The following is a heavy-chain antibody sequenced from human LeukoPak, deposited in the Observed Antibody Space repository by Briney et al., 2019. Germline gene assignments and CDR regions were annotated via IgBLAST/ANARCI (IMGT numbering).Heavy chain of an antibody. Sequence: SETLSLTCAVYGGSFSGYYWSWIRQPPGKGLEWIGEINHSGSTNYNPSLKSRVTISVDTSKNQFSLKLSSVTAADTAVYYCARDTTSAYGMDVWGQGTTVTVSS. CDR3: ARDTTSAYGMDV. V-gene: IGHV4-34*01. D-gene: IGHD1-26*01. J-gene: IGHJ6*02. CDR1: GGSFSGYY. CDR2: INHSGST.